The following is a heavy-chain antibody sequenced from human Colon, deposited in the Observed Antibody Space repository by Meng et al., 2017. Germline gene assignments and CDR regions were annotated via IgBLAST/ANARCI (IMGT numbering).Heavy chain of an antibody. CDR1: GGSISSSNY. CDR2: IYLSGSP. J-gene: IGHJ4*02. Sequence: QAGRQAGGPGLGGPWGPLPLTVAVSGGSISSSNYWSWVRQPPGKGLEWIGQIYLSGSPSYNPSLESRVTISVDKSKNQLSLRLTSVTAADTAIYYCARHGGWHFDYWGQGTLVTVSS. V-gene: IGHV4-4*02. D-gene: IGHD6-19*01. CDR3: ARHGGWHFDY.